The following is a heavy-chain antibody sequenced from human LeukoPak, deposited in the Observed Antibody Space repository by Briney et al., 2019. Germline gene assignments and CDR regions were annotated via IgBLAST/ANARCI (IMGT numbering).Heavy chain of an antibody. CDR3: SKGSWLLSVY. CDR1: GFTFGDYL. D-gene: IGHD2-15*01. V-gene: IGHV3-49*03. J-gene: IGHJ4*02. CDR2: ISGGTT. Sequence: PGGSLRLSCTASGFTFGDYLMSWFRQAPGKGLEWIGFISGGTTEYAASVKGRFTISRDDSTSIAYLQMKSLTTEDTAVYYCSKGSWLLSVYRGQGTL.